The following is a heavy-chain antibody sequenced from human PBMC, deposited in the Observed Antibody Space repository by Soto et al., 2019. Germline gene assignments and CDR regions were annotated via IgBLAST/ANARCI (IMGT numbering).Heavy chain of an antibody. J-gene: IGHJ6*02. CDR3: ATGSFTSTGGRIGYHYNAMDV. D-gene: IGHD1-1*01. CDR1: GGTFSSYF. CDR2: IIHNFGPA. Sequence: SVKVSCKSSGGTFSSYFINWVRQAAGQGLEWMGGIIHNFGPANFAKKFQGRVTITADEPTTTAYMELSSQTSENTAVYYCATGSFTSTGGRIGYHYNAMDVWGQGTTVTVSS. V-gene: IGHV1-69*13.